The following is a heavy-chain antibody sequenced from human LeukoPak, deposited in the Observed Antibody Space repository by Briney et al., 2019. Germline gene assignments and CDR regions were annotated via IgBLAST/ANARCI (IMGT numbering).Heavy chain of an antibody. D-gene: IGHD3-10*01. J-gene: IGHJ6*03. CDR2: IIPIFGTA. Sequence: SVKVSCKASGYTFTSYGISWVRQAPGQGLEWMGGIIPIFGTANYAQKFQGRVTITTDESTSTAYMELSSLRSEDTAVYYCARTSLMVRGVIYYYYMDVWGKGTTVTVSS. CDR1: GYTFTSYG. V-gene: IGHV1-69*05. CDR3: ARTSLMVRGVIYYYYMDV.